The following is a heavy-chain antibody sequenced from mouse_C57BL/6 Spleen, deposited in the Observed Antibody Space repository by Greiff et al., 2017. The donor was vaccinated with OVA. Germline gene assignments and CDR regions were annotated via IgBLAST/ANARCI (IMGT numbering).Heavy chain of an antibody. J-gene: IGHJ2*01. CDR2: IYPGSGNT. CDR3: AKEEIYDGYPYYFDY. V-gene: IGHV1-76*01. CDR1: GYTFTDYY. Sequence: QVHVKQSGAELVRPGASVKLSCKASGYTFTDYYINWVKQRPGQGLEWIARIYPGSGNTYYNEKFKGKATLTADKSSSTAYMQLSSLTSEDSAVYFCAKEEIYDGYPYYFDYWGQGTTLTVSS. D-gene: IGHD2-3*01.